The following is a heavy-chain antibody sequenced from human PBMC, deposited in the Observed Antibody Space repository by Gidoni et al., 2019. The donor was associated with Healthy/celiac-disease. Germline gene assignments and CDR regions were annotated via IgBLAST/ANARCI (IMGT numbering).Heavy chain of an antibody. J-gene: IGHJ6*02. CDR1: VHSISSGYS. CDR3: ARDRRLGYYDSSGSRGHYGMDV. CDR2: IYHSGGT. V-gene: IGHV4-38-2*02. D-gene: IGHD3-22*01. Sequence: QVQLQESGPGLVKPSETLSLTCTVSVHSISSGYSCGWIRPPPGKGLEWIGSIYHSGGTYYNPSLKSRVTISVDTSKNQFSLKLSSVTAADTAVYYCARDRRLGYYDSSGSRGHYGMDVWGQGTTVTVSS.